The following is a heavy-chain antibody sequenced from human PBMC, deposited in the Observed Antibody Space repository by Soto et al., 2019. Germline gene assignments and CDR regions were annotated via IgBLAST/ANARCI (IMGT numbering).Heavy chain of an antibody. CDR1: GFTFSSYA. Sequence: PVGSLRLSCAASGFTFSSYAMHWVRQAPGKGLEWVAVISYDGSNKYYADSVKGRFTISRDNSKNTLYLQMNSLRAEDTAVYYCARAVRWLVKYYFDYWGQGTLVTVSS. CDR3: ARAVRWLVKYYFDY. V-gene: IGHV3-30-3*01. J-gene: IGHJ4*02. D-gene: IGHD6-19*01. CDR2: ISYDGSNK.